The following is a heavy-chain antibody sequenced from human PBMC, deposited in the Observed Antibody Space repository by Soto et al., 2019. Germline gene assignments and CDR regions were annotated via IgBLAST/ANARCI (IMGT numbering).Heavy chain of an antibody. V-gene: IGHV1-3*01. CDR3: ASSSGYYTYFDY. Sequence: VSVKVSCKASGYTFTSYAMHWVRQAPGQRLEWMGWINAGNGNTKYSQKFQGRVTITRDTSASTAYMELSSLRSEDTAVYYCASSSGYYTYFDYWGQGTLVTVSS. CDR2: INAGNGNT. J-gene: IGHJ4*02. D-gene: IGHD3-22*01. CDR1: GYTFTSYA.